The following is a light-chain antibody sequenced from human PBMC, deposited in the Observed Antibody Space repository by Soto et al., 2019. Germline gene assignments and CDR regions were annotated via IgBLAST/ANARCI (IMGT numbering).Light chain of an antibody. Sequence: EIVLTQSPGTLSLSPGERATLSCRASQSVSSSYLAWYQQKPGQAPRLLIYGASSRATGIPDRFSGSGSGPDFTLTISKLEPEDFAVYYCQQYGSSPATFGGGTKVEIK. J-gene: IGKJ4*01. CDR1: QSVSSSY. V-gene: IGKV3-20*01. CDR2: GAS. CDR3: QQYGSSPAT.